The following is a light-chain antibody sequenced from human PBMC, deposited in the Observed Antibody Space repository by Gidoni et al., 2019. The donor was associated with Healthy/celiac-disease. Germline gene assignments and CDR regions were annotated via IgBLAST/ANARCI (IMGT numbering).Light chain of an antibody. J-gene: IGKJ4*01. CDR1: QSVSSY. Sequence: EIVLTQSPATLSLSPGERATLSCRASQSVSSYFAWYQQKPGQAPRLLIYDASNRATGIPARFSGSGSGTDFTLTISSLEPEEFAVYYCQQRSNWPTFGGGTKVEIK. CDR3: QQRSNWPT. CDR2: DAS. V-gene: IGKV3-11*01.